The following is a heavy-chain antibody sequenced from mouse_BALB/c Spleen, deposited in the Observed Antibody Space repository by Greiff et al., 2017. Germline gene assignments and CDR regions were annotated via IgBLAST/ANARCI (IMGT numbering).Heavy chain of an antibody. J-gene: IGHJ4*01. Sequence: DVHLVESGPGLVKPSQSLSLTCTVTGYSITSDYAWNWIRQFPGNKLEWMGYISYSGSTSYNPSLKSRISITRDTSKNQFFLQLNSVTTEDTATYYCARRWGMDYWGQGTSVTVSS. CDR3: ARRWGMDY. CDR1: GYSITSDYA. D-gene: IGHD1-1*02. CDR2: ISYSGST. V-gene: IGHV3-2*02.